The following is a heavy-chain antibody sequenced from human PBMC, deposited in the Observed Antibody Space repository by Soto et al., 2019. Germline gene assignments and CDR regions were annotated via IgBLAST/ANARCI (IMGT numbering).Heavy chain of an antibody. CDR3: ARTPFYYFGLWTHLYYFDF. Sequence: QVQLLQSGPRLVKPSETLSLTCTVASGSISSYYWSWLRQPPGKGLEWIGYAYYSGTTNYNSSLKSRFTISIDTSKNQFSLTLNSVPAADTAVYYCARTPFYYFGLWTHLYYFDFWDQGALVTVSS. CDR2: AYYSGTT. V-gene: IGHV4-59*01. J-gene: IGHJ4*02. CDR1: SGSISSYY. D-gene: IGHD3-10*01.